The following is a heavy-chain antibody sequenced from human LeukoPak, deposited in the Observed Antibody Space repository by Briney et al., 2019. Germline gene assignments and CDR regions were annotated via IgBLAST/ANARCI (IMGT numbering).Heavy chain of an antibody. V-gene: IGHV4-4*02. J-gene: IGHJ4*02. Sequence: SGTLSLTCAGSGGSISSSNWWSWVRQPPGKGLGWIGEIYHSGSTNYNPSLKSRVTISVDKSKNQFSLKLSTVRAADTAVYYCARAARWFGEQYYFDYWGQGTLVTVSS. CDR1: GGSISSSNW. CDR2: IYHSGST. D-gene: IGHD3-10*01. CDR3: ARAARWFGEQYYFDY.